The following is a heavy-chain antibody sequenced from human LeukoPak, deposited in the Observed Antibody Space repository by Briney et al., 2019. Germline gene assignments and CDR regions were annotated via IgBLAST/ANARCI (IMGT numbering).Heavy chain of an antibody. J-gene: IGHJ5*02. V-gene: IGHV4-34*01. D-gene: IGHD3-10*01. Sequence: SETLSLTCAVYVESFSGYYWSWIRQPPGKGLEWIGEINHSGSTNYNTSLKSRVTISVNTSKNQFSLKLSSVTAADTAVYYCARQHVLLWFEGRSRLFDPWGQGTLVTVSS. CDR1: VESFSGYY. CDR2: INHSGST. CDR3: ARQHVLLWFEGRSRLFDP.